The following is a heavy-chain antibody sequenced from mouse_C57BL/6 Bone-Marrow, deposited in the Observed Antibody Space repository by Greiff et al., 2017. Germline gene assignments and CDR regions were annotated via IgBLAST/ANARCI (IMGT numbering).Heavy chain of an antibody. J-gene: IGHJ1*03. Sequence: QVQLQQPGAELVKPGASVKLSCKASGYTFTSYWMQWVKQRPGQGLEWIGEIDPSDSYTNYNQKFKGKATLTVDTSSSTAYMQLSSLTSEDSAVYYCAGNFGYFEVWGTGTTVTVSS. CDR2: IDPSDSYT. V-gene: IGHV1-50*01. CDR1: GYTFTSYW. CDR3: AGNFGYFEV.